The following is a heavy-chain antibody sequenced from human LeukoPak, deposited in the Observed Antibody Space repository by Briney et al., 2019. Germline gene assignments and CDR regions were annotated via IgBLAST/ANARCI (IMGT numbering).Heavy chain of an antibody. D-gene: IGHD3-22*01. CDR3: ARSGPLWNYDSSGYYHPGFWDY. V-gene: IGHV4-34*01. CDR1: GGSITRFY. J-gene: IGHJ4*02. Sequence: PSETLSLTCTVSGGSITRFYWSWIRQPPGKGLEWIGEINHSGSTNYNPSLKSRVTISVDTSKNQFSLKLSSVTAADTAVYYCARSGPLWNYDSSGYYHPGFWDYWGQGTLVTVSS. CDR2: INHSGST.